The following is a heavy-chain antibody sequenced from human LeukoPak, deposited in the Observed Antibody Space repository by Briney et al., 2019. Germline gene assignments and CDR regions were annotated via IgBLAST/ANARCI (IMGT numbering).Heavy chain of an antibody. D-gene: IGHD5-18*01. J-gene: IGHJ4*02. V-gene: IGHV1-46*01. CDR1: GYTFTSYY. CDR3: ARAGGTAMVEGY. Sequence: GASVKVSCKASGYTFTSYYMHWARQAPGQGLEWMGIINPRGGFTTYAQKFQGRVTMTRDTSTTTVYMELSSLRSEDTAVYYCARAGGTAMVEGYWGQGTLVTVSS. CDR2: INPRGGFT.